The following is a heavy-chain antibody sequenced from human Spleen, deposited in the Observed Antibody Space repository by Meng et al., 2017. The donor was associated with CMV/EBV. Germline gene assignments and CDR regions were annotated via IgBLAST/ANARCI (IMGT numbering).Heavy chain of an antibody. CDR3: AHTPSGFNGWYAPIFDY. Sequence: RNTNEGGVGWIRQPPGQDLEWLALIYWDDDKRYSPSLKSRLTITKDSSRNQVVLTVTNMDPVDTATYYCAHTPSGFNGWYAPIFDYWGQGALVTVSS. CDR2: IYWDDDK. V-gene: IGHV2-5*02. CDR1: RNTNEGG. J-gene: IGHJ4*02. D-gene: IGHD6-19*01.